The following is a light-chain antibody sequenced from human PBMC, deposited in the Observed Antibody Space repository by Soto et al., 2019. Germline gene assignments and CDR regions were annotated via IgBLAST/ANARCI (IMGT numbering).Light chain of an antibody. V-gene: IGKV4-1*01. CDR3: QQYYSPPWT. CDR2: WAS. CDR1: QNILYNTNKRNY. J-gene: IGKJ1*01. Sequence: DIVMTQSPDSLAVSLGERATINCKSSQNILYNTNKRNYLVWYQQKPGQPPRLLIHWASTRVSGVPDRFSGSGSGTDFALTISRLEAEDVAVYFCQQYYSPPWTFGQGTKVGI.